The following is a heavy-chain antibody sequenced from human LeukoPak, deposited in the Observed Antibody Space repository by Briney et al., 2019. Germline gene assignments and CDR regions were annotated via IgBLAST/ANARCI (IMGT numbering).Heavy chain of an antibody. D-gene: IGHD2-15*01. CDR1: GGSIRSYY. Sequence: SETLSLTCTVSGGSIRSYYWSWIRQPPGKGLEWIAYIYYSGSTNYNPSLKSRVTISVDTSKNQFSLKLSSVTAADTAVYYCARGVVAAPQTLDYWGQGTLVTVSS. J-gene: IGHJ4*02. CDR2: IYYSGST. V-gene: IGHV4-59*01. CDR3: ARGVVAAPQTLDY.